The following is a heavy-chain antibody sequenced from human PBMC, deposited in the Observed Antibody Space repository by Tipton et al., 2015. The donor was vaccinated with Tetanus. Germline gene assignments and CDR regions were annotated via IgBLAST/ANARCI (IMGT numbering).Heavy chain of an antibody. CDR3: ARERVGANGYDY. V-gene: IGHV1-69*04. J-gene: IGHJ4*02. CDR2: IIPILGIA. CDR1: GGTFSSYA. D-gene: IGHD1-26*01. Sequence: QSGPEVKKPGSSVKVSCKASGGTFSSYAISWVRQAPGQGLEWMGRIIPILGIANYAQKFQGRVALTRDTSTSTVYVELSSLRSEDTAVYYCARERVGANGYDYWGQGTLVTVSS.